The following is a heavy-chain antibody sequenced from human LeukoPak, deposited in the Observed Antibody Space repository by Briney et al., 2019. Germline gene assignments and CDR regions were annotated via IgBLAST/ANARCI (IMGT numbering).Heavy chain of an antibody. CDR2: ISGSGGST. J-gene: IGHJ6*02. D-gene: IGHD4-17*01. V-gene: IGHV3-23*01. CDR1: GFTFSSYA. Sequence: PGGSLRLSCAASGFTFSSYAMSWVRQAPGKGLEWVSAISGSGGSTYYADSVKGRFTISRDNAKNSLYLQMNSLRAEDTAVYYCARGYGDFDYYYYYGMDVWGQGTTVTVSS. CDR3: ARGYGDFDYYYYYGMDV.